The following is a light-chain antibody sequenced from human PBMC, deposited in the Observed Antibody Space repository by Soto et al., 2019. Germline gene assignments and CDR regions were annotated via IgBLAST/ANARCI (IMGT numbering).Light chain of an antibody. CDR1: HGVTSS. Sequence: EIVMTQSPATLSVSPGERATLSCRASHGVTSSLAWYQQKPGQAPRLLIYDASTRATDIPVRFSGRGSGPDFTLPVHSLQYEDFAVYYCQQYNNWPYTFGQGTKLEIK. J-gene: IGKJ2*01. V-gene: IGKV3-15*01. CDR2: DAS. CDR3: QQYNNWPYT.